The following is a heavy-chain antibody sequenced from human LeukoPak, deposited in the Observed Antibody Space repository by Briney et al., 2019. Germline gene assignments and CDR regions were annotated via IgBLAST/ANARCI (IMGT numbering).Heavy chain of an antibody. Sequence: GGSLRLSCAASGFTFSSFAMSWVRQAPGKGLEWVSAISGSGGSTYYADSVKGRFTISRDNSKNNLFLQMNSLRAEDTAVYYCAKDRSCTGSGCNVGSWGQGTMVTVSS. CDR1: GFTFSSFA. D-gene: IGHD2-8*02. CDR2: ISGSGGST. J-gene: IGHJ3*01. CDR3: AKDRSCTGSGCNVGS. V-gene: IGHV3-23*01.